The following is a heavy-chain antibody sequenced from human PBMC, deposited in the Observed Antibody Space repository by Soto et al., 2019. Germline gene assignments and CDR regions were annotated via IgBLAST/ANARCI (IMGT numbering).Heavy chain of an antibody. CDR2: IYPGDSDT. D-gene: IGHD3-16*01. J-gene: IGHJ6*02. Sequence: AESLKISSKVSGYSFTSHRIGWVRQTPGKGLEWMGIIYPGDSDTTYSPSFQCQVTIPADKSISTAYLQWSSLKASDTAMYYCARRGRGIGGYYYGMDVWGQGTTITVSS. V-gene: IGHV5-51*01. CDR3: ARRGRGIGGYYYGMDV. CDR1: GYSFTSHR.